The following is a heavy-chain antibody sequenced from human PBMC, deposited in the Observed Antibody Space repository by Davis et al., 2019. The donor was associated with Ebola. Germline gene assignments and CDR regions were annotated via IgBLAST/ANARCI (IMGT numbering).Heavy chain of an antibody. CDR3: ARGLVDTAMDMDY. Sequence: GESLKISCAASGFTFSDYYMSWIRQAPGKGLEWVSYISSSGSTIYYADSVKGRFTISRDNAKNSLYLQMNSLRAEDTAVYYCARGLVDTAMDMDYWGQGTLVTVSS. V-gene: IGHV3-11*01. J-gene: IGHJ4*02. CDR1: GFTFSDYY. D-gene: IGHD5-18*01. CDR2: ISSSGSTI.